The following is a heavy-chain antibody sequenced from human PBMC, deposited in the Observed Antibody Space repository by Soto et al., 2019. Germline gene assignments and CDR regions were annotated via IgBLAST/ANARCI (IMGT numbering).Heavy chain of an antibody. J-gene: IGHJ5*02. CDR2: ISAYNGNT. V-gene: IGHV1-18*01. D-gene: IGHD3-22*01. Sequence: ASVKVSCKASGYTFTSYGISWVRQAPGQGLEWMGWISAYNGNTNYAQKLQGRVTMTTDTSTSTAYMELRSLRSDDTAVYYCARSYYYDSSGYYLPWGQGTLVTVLL. CDR3: ARSYYYDSSGYYLP. CDR1: GYTFTSYG.